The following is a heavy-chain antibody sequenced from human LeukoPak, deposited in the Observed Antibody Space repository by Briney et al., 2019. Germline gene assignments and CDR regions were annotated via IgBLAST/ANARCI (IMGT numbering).Heavy chain of an antibody. J-gene: IGHJ1*01. CDR1: GFTFSSYW. CDR3: VGDGRDGYNIYFHH. CDR2: INNDGSST. V-gene: IGHV3-74*01. Sequence: GGSLRLSCAASGFTFSSYWMHWVRQAPGKGLVWVSRINNDGSSTIYADSVKGRFTISRDNSKNTVYLQMSSLRAEDTAIYYCVGDGRDGYNIYFHHWGQGTLVTVSS. D-gene: IGHD5-24*01.